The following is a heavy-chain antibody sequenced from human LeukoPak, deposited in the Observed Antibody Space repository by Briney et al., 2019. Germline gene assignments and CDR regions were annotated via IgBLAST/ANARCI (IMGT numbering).Heavy chain of an antibody. V-gene: IGHV3-7*02. J-gene: IGHJ4*02. CDR1: GCRFSAFW. D-gene: IGHD4-17*01. CDR2: INRDGSQQ. CDR3: VRLFGGVTTFDY. Sequence: GGSLRLAFAPSGCRFSAFWMSRVRQGPGKGLEWVATINRDGSQQSSVDSVRGRFTLSRENAKNSLYLQMTSLRADDTAVYYCVRLFGGVTTFDYWGQGTLVTVSS.